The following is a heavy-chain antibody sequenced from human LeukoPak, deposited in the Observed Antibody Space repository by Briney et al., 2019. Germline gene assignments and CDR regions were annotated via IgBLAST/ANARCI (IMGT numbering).Heavy chain of an antibody. CDR2: IGGSGSST. V-gene: IGHV3-23*01. CDR3: AKGYDYYDTGGYYSRPDAFDI. D-gene: IGHD3-22*01. Sequence: GGSLRLSCAASGFTFSSYALSWVRQAPGKGLEWVSAIGGSGSSTNYADSVKGRFTISRDNSKNTLYLQMNSLRAEDTAVYYCAKGYDYYDTGGYYSRPDAFDIWGQGTLVTVSS. J-gene: IGHJ3*02. CDR1: GFTFSSYA.